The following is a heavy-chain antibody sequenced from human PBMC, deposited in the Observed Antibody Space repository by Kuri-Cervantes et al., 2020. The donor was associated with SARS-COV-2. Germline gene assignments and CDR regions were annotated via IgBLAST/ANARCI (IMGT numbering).Heavy chain of an antibody. V-gene: IGHV4-39*01. J-gene: IGHJ6*02. Sequence: SETLSLTCTVSGGSISSYYWGWIRQPPGKGLEWIGSIYYSGSTYYNPSLKSRVTISVDTPKNQFSLKLSSVTAADTAVYYCARHVASSAAGTSYYYYGMDVWGQGTTVTVSS. CDR2: IYYSGST. D-gene: IGHD6-13*01. CDR3: ARHVASSAAGTSYYYYGMDV. CDR1: GGSISSYY.